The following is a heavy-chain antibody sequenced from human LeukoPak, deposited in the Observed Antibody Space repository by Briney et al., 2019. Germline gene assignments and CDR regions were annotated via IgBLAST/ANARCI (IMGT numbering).Heavy chain of an antibody. CDR1: GFTFSSYG. J-gene: IGHJ4*02. CDR2: ISATGGST. D-gene: IGHD3-16*02. Sequence: GGSLRLSCAASGFTFSSYGITWVRQAPGKGLEWVSTISATGGSTYYADSVKGRFTISRDNSRNTLYLQMNSLRAEDTAVYYCAKAGGDYYDYVWGSYRYGSYFDYWGQGTLVTVSS. CDR3: AKAGGDYYDYVWGSYRYGSYFDY. V-gene: IGHV3-23*01.